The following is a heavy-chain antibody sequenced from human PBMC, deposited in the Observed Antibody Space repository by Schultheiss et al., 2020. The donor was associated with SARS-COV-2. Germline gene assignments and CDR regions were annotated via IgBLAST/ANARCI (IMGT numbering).Heavy chain of an antibody. Sequence: SQTLSLTCAISGDSVSSNSAAWNWIRQSPSRGLEWLGRTYYRSKWYNDYAVSVKSRITINPDTSKNQFSLQLSSVTAADTAVYYCARLSDYYDSSGYYYSFDYWGQGTLVTVSS. CDR1: GDSVSSNSAA. V-gene: IGHV6-1*01. J-gene: IGHJ4*02. CDR2: TYYRSKWYN. D-gene: IGHD3-22*01. CDR3: ARLSDYYDSSGYYYSFDY.